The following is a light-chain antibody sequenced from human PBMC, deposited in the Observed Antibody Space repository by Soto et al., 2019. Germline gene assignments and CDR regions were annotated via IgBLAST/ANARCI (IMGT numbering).Light chain of an antibody. CDR2: EVS. CDR3: SSYTSSNTLV. CDR1: SSDVGGYKY. J-gene: IGLJ1*01. V-gene: IGLV2-14*01. Sequence: QSVLTQPASVSASPGQSITISWTGTSSDVGGYKYVSWYQQHPGKAPKFMIYEVSNRPSGVSNRFSGSKSGNTASLTISGLQAEDEADYYCSSYTSSNTLVFGTGTKLTVL.